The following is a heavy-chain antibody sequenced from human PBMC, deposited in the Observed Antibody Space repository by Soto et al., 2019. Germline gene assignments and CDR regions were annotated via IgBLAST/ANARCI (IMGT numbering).Heavy chain of an antibody. CDR3: ARWGGHCSSTSCYGDYYYLDV. V-gene: IGHV1-2*04. J-gene: IGHJ6*03. CDR2: INPNSGGT. D-gene: IGHD2-2*01. Sequence: ASVKVSCKASGYTFTGYYMHWVRQAPGQGLEWMGWINPNSGGTNYAQKFQGWVTMTRDTSISTAYMELSRLRSDDTAVYYCARWGGHCSSTSCYGDYYYLDVWGKGTTVTVSS. CDR1: GYTFTGYY.